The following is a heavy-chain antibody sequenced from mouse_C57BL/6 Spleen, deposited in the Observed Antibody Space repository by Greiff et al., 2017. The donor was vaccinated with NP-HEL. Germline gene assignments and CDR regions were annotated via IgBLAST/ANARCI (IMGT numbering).Heavy chain of an antibody. V-gene: IGHV1-55*01. CDR2: IYPGSGST. D-gene: IGHD2-12*01. Sequence: VQLQQSGAELVKPGASVKMSCKASGYTFTSYWITWVKQRPGQGLEWIGDIYPGSGSTNYNEKFKSKATLTVDTSSRTAYMQLSSLTSEDSAVYSCARSGCYHEAWFAYWGQGTLVTVSA. CDR3: ARSGCYHEAWFAY. J-gene: IGHJ3*01. CDR1: GYTFTSYW.